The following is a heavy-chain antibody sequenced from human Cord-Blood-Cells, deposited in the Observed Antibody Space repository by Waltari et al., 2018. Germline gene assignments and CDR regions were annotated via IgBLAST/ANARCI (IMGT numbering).Heavy chain of an antibody. D-gene: IGHD3-22*01. CDR2: FYYSGGP. CDR1: GGSISSGDYY. V-gene: IGHV4-30-4*08. Sequence: QVQLQESGPGLVKPSQTLSLTCTVSGGSISSGDYYWSWIRKPPGKGLEWIGEFYYSGGPDSNPALKSRVTISVDTSKNQFSLKLSSGTAAATAVYYCVNYDSSGYYLGGAVDIWGQGTMVTVSS. CDR3: VNYDSSGYYLGGAVDI. J-gene: IGHJ3*02.